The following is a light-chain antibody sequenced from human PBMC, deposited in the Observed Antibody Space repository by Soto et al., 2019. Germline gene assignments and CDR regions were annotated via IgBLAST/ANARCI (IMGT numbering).Light chain of an antibody. V-gene: IGKV1-39*01. CDR1: QSIDNY. Sequence: EIQMTQPPSSLSASVGERVTITCRASQSIDNYLNWYQQKPGKAPKLLIYAVSNLQSGVPSRFSGSGSGTDFSLTVSSLQPEDSATYYCQQTYSTPLYTFGQGTKLEIK. CDR2: AVS. CDR3: QQTYSTPLYT. J-gene: IGKJ2*01.